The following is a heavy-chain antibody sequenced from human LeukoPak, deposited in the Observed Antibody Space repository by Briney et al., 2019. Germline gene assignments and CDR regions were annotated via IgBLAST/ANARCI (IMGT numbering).Heavy chain of an antibody. CDR3: ARDVTYYYDTSGYRDAFDI. J-gene: IGHJ3*02. D-gene: IGHD3-22*01. V-gene: IGHV1-2*02. CDR1: GYTFTDYY. CDR2: INLNSGDT. Sequence: ASVKVSCKASGYTFTDYYIHWVRQAPGQGLEWMGWINLNSGDTYYAQNFQDRVTMTGDTSISTAYLELSRLRSDDTAVYYCARDVTYYYDTSGYRDAFDIWGQGTMVTVSS.